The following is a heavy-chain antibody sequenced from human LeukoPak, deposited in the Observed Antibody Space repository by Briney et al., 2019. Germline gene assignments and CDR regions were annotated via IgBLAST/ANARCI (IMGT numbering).Heavy chain of an antibody. J-gene: IGHJ5*02. CDR1: GFTFSSYA. Sequence: SGGSLRLSCAASGFTFSSYAMSWVRQAPGKGLEWVSAISGSGGSTYYADSVKGRFTISRDNSKNTLYLQMNSLRAEDTAVYYCAKVRVGSGWFDPWGQGTLVTVPS. CDR3: AKVRVGSGWFDP. CDR2: ISGSGGST. D-gene: IGHD3-10*01. V-gene: IGHV3-23*01.